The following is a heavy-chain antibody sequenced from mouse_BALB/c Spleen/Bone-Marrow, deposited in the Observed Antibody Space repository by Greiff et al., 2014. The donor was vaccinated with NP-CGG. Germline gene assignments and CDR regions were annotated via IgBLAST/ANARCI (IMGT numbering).Heavy chain of an antibody. CDR2: IWSGGGT. CDR3: ARKGYTGYFDV. CDR1: GFSLTTYG. V-gene: IGHV2-2*02. D-gene: IGHD2-2*01. Sequence: QVQLQQSGPGLVKPSQSLPTTCTVSGFSLTTYGLHWVRQSPGKGLEWLGVIWSGGGTDYNAAFISRLIITKDNSKSQVFFKMNSLQTNDTAMYYCARKGYTGYFDVWGAGTTVTVSS. J-gene: IGHJ1*01.